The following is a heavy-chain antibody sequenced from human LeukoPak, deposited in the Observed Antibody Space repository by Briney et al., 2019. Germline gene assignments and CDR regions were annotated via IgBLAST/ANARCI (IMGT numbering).Heavy chain of an antibody. V-gene: IGHV3-21*01. J-gene: IGHJ5*02. CDR1: GFTFSSYS. CDR2: ISGSNSYI. Sequence: PGGSLRLSCAASGFTFSSYSMNWVRQAPGKGLEWVSSISGSNSYIYYADSVKGRFTISRDNAKNSLYLQMNSLRAEDTAVYYCARALTIFGVVRVHNWFDPWGQGTLVTVSS. CDR3: ARALTIFGVVRVHNWFDP. D-gene: IGHD3-3*01.